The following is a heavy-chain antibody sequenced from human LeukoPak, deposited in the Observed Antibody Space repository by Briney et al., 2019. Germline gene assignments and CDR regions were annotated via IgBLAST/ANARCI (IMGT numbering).Heavy chain of an antibody. J-gene: IGHJ6*02. CDR1: GFTFSSYA. V-gene: IGHV3-23*01. Sequence: PGGSLRLSCAASGFTFSSYAMSWVRQAPGKGLEWVSAISGSGGSTYYADSVKGRFTISRDNSKNTLYLQMNSLRAEDTAVYYCAKDRSHGDYPLYGMDVRGQGTTVTVSS. CDR3: AKDRSHGDYPLYGMDV. CDR2: ISGSGGST. D-gene: IGHD4-17*01.